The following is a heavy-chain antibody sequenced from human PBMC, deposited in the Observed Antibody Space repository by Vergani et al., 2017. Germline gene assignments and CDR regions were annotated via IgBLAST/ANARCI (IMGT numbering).Heavy chain of an antibody. Sequence: VQLVESGGGVVQPGRSLRLSCAASGFTFSSYAMHWVRQAPGKGLEWVAVISYDGSNKYYADSVKGRFTISRDNSKNTLYLQMNSLRAEDTAVYYCAKDRGTRSGYSYGYVGWGQGTLVTVSS. J-gene: IGHJ4*02. D-gene: IGHD5-18*01. V-gene: IGHV3-30*04. CDR3: AKDRGTRSGYSYGYVG. CDR2: ISYDGSNK. CDR1: GFTFSSYA.